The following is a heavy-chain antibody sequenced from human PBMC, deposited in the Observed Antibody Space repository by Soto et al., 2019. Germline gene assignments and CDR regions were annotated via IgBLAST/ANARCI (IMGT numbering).Heavy chain of an antibody. V-gene: IGHV4-4*07. J-gene: IGHJ6*02. CDR1: GGSIRSNY. Sequence: SEPLSLTCNVSGGSIRSNYWCWIRQPAGKALEWIGRIYTIGTTNYNPSLKSRANMLVDTSKNQFSLILSSVTAADTAVYYCAREGASGFGMDVWGQGTTVTVSS. CDR2: IYTIGTT. D-gene: IGHD1-26*01. CDR3: AREGASGFGMDV.